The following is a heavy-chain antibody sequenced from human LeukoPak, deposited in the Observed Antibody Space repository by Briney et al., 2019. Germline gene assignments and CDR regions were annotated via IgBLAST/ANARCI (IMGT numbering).Heavy chain of an antibody. CDR2: ISSSSSYI. Sequence: GGSLRLSCAASGFTFSSYSMNWVRQAPGKGLEWVSSISSSSSYIYYADSVKGRFTISRDNAKNSLYLQMNSLRAEDTAVYYCARGYQPLLYFDYWGQGTLVTVSS. D-gene: IGHD2-2*01. V-gene: IGHV3-21*01. CDR3: ARGYQPLLYFDY. CDR1: GFTFSSYS. J-gene: IGHJ4*02.